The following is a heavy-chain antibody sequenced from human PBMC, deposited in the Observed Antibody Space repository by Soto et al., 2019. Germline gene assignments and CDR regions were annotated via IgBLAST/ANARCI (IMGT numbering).Heavy chain of an antibody. J-gene: IGHJ6*02. CDR3: ARDGGVIVYGMDV. D-gene: IGHD3-16*02. CDR1: GVTFSRQD. CDR2: IIPIFGTP. Sequence: GASVKVSCKASGVTFSRQDMRWVRQAPGQGLEWMGGIIPIFGTPQYAEKFQDRVTITADESTSTAYMDLSSLRSEDTAVYYCARDGGVIVYGMDVWGQGTTVTVSS. V-gene: IGHV1-69*13.